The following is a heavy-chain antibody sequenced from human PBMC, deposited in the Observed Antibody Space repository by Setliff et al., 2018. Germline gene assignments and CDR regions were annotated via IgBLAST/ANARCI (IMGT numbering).Heavy chain of an antibody. CDR3: ARLGGWLTSPETPGAFDI. CDR1: GYSFTTYW. J-gene: IGHJ3*02. CDR2: IYPGDSDT. V-gene: IGHV5-51*01. D-gene: IGHD3-16*01. Sequence: GESLKISCKGSGYSFTTYWIGWVRQMPGKGLEWMGIIYPGDSDTRYSPSFQGQVTISADKSISTAYLQLSSLKASDTAIYYCARLGGWLTSPETPGAFDIWGQGTMVTVSS.